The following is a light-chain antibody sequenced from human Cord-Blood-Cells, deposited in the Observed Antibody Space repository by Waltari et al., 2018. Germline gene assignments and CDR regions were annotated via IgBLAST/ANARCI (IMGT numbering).Light chain of an antibody. CDR3: NSRDSSGNHVV. CDR1: SLRIYY. Sequence: SSELTQDPAVSVALGQTVRITCQGDSLRIYYASWYQQKPGQAPVLVIYGKNNRTSGIPDRFSGSSSGNTASLTITGAQAEDEADYYCNSRDSSGNHVVFGGGTKLTVL. V-gene: IGLV3-19*01. CDR2: GKN. J-gene: IGLJ2*01.